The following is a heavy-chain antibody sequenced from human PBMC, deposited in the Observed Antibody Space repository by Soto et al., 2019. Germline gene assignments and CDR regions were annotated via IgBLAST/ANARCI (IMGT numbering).Heavy chain of an antibody. Sequence: SGVSLRLSFAAAGFTFSSYAMHWVRQAPCKGLEWVAVISYDGSNKYYADSVKGRFTISRDNSKNTMYLQMNSLRAEDTAVYYCARAWYYDSSGYYPLGYWGQGTLVTVSS. J-gene: IGHJ4*02. CDR3: ARAWYYDSSGYYPLGY. V-gene: IGHV3-30-3*01. D-gene: IGHD3-22*01. CDR2: ISYDGSNK. CDR1: GFTFSSYA.